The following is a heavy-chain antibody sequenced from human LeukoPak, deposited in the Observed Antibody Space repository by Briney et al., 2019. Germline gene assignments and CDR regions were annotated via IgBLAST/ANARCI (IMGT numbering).Heavy chain of an antibody. D-gene: IGHD4-17*01. CDR3: ARDINLYGIDGDHSDFDY. V-gene: IGHV3-7*01. J-gene: IGHJ4*02. Sequence: GGSLRLSCAASGFTFSSYWMSWVRQAPGKRLEGVAHIKQDGSEKYYVDSVKGRFTISRDNAKNSLYLQMNSLRAEDTAVYYCARDINLYGIDGDHSDFDYWGQGTLVTVSS. CDR1: GFTFSSYW. CDR2: IKQDGSEK.